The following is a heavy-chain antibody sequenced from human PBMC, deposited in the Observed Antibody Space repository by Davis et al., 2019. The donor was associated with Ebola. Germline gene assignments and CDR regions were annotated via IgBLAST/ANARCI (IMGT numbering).Heavy chain of an antibody. V-gene: IGHV5-51*01. J-gene: IGHJ6*02. Sequence: GESLKIPCKGSGYNLPSYWIALVRQMPGKGLEWMGSFYPADSSTRYSPSFQGQVPISADKSISTAYLEWSSLEASDTAMYFCARRVRSGDPGMDVWGQGTTVTVSS. D-gene: IGHD6-19*01. CDR2: FYPADSST. CDR3: ARRVRSGDPGMDV. CDR1: GYNLPSYW.